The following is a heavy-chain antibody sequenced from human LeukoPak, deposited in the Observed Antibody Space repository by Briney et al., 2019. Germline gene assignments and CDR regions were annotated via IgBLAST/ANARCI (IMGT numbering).Heavy chain of an antibody. CDR1: GFTVSSNY. D-gene: IGHD4-17*01. J-gene: IGHJ4*02. Sequence: HPGGSLRLSCAASGFTVSSNYMSWVRQAPGKGLEWVSVIYVDGTTYYADSVKGRFTISRDNSKNTLSLQMNSLRAEDTAVYFCGREGATVSTQIDYWGQGTLATVSS. CDR3: GREGATVSTQIDY. CDR2: IYVDGTT. V-gene: IGHV3-53*01.